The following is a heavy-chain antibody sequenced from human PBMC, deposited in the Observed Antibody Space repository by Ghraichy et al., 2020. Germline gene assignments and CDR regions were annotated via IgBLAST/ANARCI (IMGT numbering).Heavy chain of an antibody. CDR3: ARGGTYSFDAFNF. Sequence: ASVKVSCKASGYAFTAYYVHWVRQAPGQGLECMGWITPDTGDTNYAQKFQGRVTMTRDTSISTAYMELNILTSDDTAVYYCARGGTYSFDAFNFWGQGTMVTVSS. CDR2: ITPDTGDT. V-gene: IGHV1-2*02. CDR1: GYAFTAYY. D-gene: IGHD1-26*01. J-gene: IGHJ3*01.